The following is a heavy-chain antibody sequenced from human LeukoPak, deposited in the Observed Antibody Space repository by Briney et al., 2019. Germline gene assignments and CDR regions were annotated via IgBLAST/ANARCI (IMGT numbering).Heavy chain of an antibody. J-gene: IGHJ4*02. CDR2: IKRDESEK. CDR1: GLTFSSYW. V-gene: IGHV3-7*04. CDR3: ARGSNSYPYCYDY. D-gene: IGHD2-2*01. Sequence: GGSLRLSCAASGLTFSSYWMSWVRQAPGKGLEWVTNIKRDESEKYYVDSVKGRFTVSRDNAKNSLYLQMNSLRAEDTAVYYCARGSNSYPYCYDYWGQGTLVTVSS.